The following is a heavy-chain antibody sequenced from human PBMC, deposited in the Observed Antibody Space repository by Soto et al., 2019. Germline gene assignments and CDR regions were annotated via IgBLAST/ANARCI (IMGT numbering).Heavy chain of an antibody. CDR2: ISGSGGST. J-gene: IGHJ4*02. Sequence: EVQLLESGGGLVQPGGSLRLSCAASGFTFSSYAMSWVHQAPGKGLEWVSAISGSGGSTYYADSVKGRFTISRDNSKNTLYLQMNSLRAEDTAVYYCARDCYDYIWGSYRYFDYWGQGTLVTVSS. CDR3: ARDCYDYIWGSYRYFDY. D-gene: IGHD3-16*02. CDR1: GFTFSSYA. V-gene: IGHV3-23*01.